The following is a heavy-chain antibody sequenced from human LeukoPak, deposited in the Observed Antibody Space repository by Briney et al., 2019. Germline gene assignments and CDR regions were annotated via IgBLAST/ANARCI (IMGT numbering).Heavy chain of an antibody. J-gene: IGHJ4*02. Sequence: SETLSLTCTVSGGSISGYFWSWVRQPPGKGLEWIADVYYSGSTNYNPSLKSRVAISVDTSKNQFSLRLSSVTAADTAVYYCARLSIVGATNFDYWGQGTLVTVSS. CDR2: VYYSGST. V-gene: IGHV4-59*08. CDR3: ARLSIVGATNFDY. CDR1: GGSISGYF. D-gene: IGHD1-26*01.